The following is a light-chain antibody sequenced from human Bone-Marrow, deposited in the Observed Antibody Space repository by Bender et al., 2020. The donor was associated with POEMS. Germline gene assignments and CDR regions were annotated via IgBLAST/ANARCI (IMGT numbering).Light chain of an antibody. CDR1: DLGDKY. Sequence: SYEVTQPPSVSVSPGQTASITCSGDDLGDKYVAWYQQKPGQSPVLVIYQDTKRPSGIPERFSGSNSGNTATLTISGTQAMDEADYYCQAWDTYSVICGGRIKLTVL. CDR3: QAWDTYSVI. J-gene: IGLJ2*01. V-gene: IGLV3-1*01. CDR2: QDT.